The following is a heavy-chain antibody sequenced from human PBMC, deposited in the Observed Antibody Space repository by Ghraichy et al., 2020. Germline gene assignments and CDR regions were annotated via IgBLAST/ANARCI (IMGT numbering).Heavy chain of an antibody. D-gene: IGHD3-10*01. J-gene: IGHJ6*02. V-gene: IGHV3-48*02. CDR2: ISGGSRNI. CDR1: GFSFSTHS. CDR3: ARDGRRSYYMDV. Sequence: GGSLRLSCVASGFSFSTHSMNWVRQAPGRGLEWVSYISGGSRNIYYADAVKGRFTISRDKAQNSLYLQMNSLSDEDTAVYYCARDGRRSYYMDVWGQGTTVTVSS.